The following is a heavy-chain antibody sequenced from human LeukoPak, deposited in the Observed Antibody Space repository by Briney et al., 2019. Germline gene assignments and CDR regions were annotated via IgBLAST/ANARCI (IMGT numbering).Heavy chain of an antibody. CDR2: IDSSAETL. CDR1: GFTFSIYE. V-gene: IGHV3-48*03. J-gene: IGHJ3*02. D-gene: IGHD1-26*01. CDR3: ARDLSGSYYGAFDI. Sequence: PGGSLRLSCTASGFTFSIYEMTWVRQVPGKGLEWVSYIDSSAETLYYMDSVKGRFTISRDSSKNTLYLQMNSLRAEDTAVYYCARDLSGSYYGAFDIWGQGTMVTVSS.